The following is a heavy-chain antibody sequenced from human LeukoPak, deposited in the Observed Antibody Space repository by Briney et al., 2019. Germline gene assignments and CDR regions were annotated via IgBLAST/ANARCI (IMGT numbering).Heavy chain of an antibody. V-gene: IGHV3-9*01. D-gene: IGHD6-19*01. CDR2: TSWTSGSI. CDR3: ARSSGSYDGYYGVEV. J-gene: IGHJ6*02. Sequence: GRSLRLSCGVSEFTFDDYVIHWVRQGPGKGLEWVAATSWTSGSIAYADSVKGRFNIFRDNAQSSLYLQMNSLRAEDTAFYYCARSSGSYDGYYGVEVWGQGTTVIVSS. CDR1: EFTFDDYV.